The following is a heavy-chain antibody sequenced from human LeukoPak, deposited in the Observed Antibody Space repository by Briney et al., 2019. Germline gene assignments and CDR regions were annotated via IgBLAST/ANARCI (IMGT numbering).Heavy chain of an antibody. CDR3: ARGWGRAMAMTGTHY. D-gene: IGHD3-16*01. J-gene: IGHJ4*02. CDR2: INTNTGNP. Sequence: ASVKVSCKASGYTFTSYGISWVRQAPGQGLEWMGWINTNTGNPTYAQGFTGRFVFSLDTSVSTAYLQISSLKAEDTAVYYCARGWGRAMAMTGTHYWGQGTLVTVSS. CDR1: GYTFTSYG. V-gene: IGHV7-4-1*02.